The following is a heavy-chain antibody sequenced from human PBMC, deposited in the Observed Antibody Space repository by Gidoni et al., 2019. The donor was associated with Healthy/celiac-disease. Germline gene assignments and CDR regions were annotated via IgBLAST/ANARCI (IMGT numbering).Heavy chain of an antibody. CDR1: GYTFTSYY. D-gene: IGHD6-19*01. CDR2: INPSGGSP. CDR3: ARDKAEDGMDV. V-gene: IGHV1-46*01. Sequence: QVQLVQSGAEGKKPGASVKVSCKASGYTFTSYYMHWVRQAPGQGLEWMGIINPSGGSPSYAPKFQGRVTMTRDTSTSTVYMELSSLRSEDTAVYYCARDKAEDGMDVWGQGTTVTVSS. J-gene: IGHJ6*02.